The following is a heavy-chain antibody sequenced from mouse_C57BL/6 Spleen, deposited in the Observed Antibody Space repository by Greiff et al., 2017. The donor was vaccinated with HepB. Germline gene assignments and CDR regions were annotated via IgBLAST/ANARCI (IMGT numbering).Heavy chain of an antibody. CDR1: GYTFTSYW. CDR3: AITTDRYFDV. V-gene: IGHV1-69*01. Sequence: QVQLQQPGAELVMPGASVKLSCKASGYTFTSYWMHWVKQRPGQGLEWIGEIDPSDSYTNYNQKFKGKSTLTVDKSSSTAYMQLSSLTSEDSAVYYCAITTDRYFDVWGTGTTVTVSS. CDR2: IDPSDSYT. D-gene: IGHD1-1*01. J-gene: IGHJ1*03.